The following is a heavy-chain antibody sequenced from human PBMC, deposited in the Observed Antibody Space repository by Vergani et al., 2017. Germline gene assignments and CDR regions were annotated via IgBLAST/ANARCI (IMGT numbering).Heavy chain of an antibody. D-gene: IGHD2-21*02. CDR2: FFNWGTL. CDR1: GVSITGGNY. CDR3: LRDCHSRGPCDV. V-gene: IGHV4-38-2*02. Sequence: QVQLQESGPGLLRPSETLSLTCRVSGVSITGGNYWGCVRQSPVSGLECRGSFFNWGTLYYNPSLQSRVTISMDANNHFSLKLTSVTAADTAVDYCLRDCHSRGPCDVWGQGSLVTVAS. J-gene: IGHJ4*02.